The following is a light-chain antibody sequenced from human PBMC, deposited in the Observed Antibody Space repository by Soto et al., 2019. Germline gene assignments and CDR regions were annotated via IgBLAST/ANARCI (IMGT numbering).Light chain of an antibody. J-gene: IGLJ1*01. CDR1: RSDVGAYNY. V-gene: IGLV2-14*01. CDR3: SSFTSRFTFV. CDR2: EVT. Sequence: QSVLTQPASVSGSPGQSIAISCTGTRSDVGAYNYVSWYQQHPGKAPKLMISEVTNRPSGLSDRFSGSKSGNTASLTISGLQAEDDADYYCSSFTSRFTFVFGTGTRSPS.